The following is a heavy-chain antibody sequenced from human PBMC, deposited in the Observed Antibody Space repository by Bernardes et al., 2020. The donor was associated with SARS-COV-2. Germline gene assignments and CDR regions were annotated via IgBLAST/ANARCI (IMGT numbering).Heavy chain of an antibody. V-gene: IGHV1-58*02. CDR3: AADLGYCGGDCFDD. CDR1: GFTFTSSA. CDR2: IVVCSGNT. Sequence: SVKVSCKASGFTFTSSAIQWVRQARGQRLEWIGWIVVCSGNTNYVQKFQERVTLTRDMSTSTAYMELSSLRSEDTAVYYCAADLGYCGGDCFDDWGHGTLVTGSS. D-gene: IGHD2-21*01. J-gene: IGHJ4*01.